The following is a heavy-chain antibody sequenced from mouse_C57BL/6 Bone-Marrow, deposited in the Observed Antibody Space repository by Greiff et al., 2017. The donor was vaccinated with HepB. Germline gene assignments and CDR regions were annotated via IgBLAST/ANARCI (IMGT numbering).Heavy chain of an antibody. CDR2: IYPRSGNT. J-gene: IGHJ1*03. V-gene: IGHV1-81*01. CDR3: ERKAFYYYGSKDWYFDV. CDR1: GYTFTSYW. D-gene: IGHD1-1*01. Sequence: VQLQQPGAELVKPGASVKVSCKASGYTFTSYWMHWVKQRPGQGLEWIGEIYPRSGNTYYNEKFKGKATLTADKSSSTAYMELRSLTSEDSAVYFWERKAFYYYGSKDWYFDVWGTGTTVTVSS.